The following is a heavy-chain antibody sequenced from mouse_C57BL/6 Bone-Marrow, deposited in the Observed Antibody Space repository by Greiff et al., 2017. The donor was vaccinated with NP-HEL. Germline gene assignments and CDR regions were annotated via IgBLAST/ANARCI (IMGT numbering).Heavy chain of an antibody. Sequence: DVKLVESGGGLVQSGRSLRLSCAPSGFTFSDFYMEWVRQAPGKGLEWIAASRNKANDYTTEYSASVKGRFIVSRDTSQSILYLQMNALRAEVTAIYYCARDVGIYYDNWYFDVWGTGTTVTVSS. J-gene: IGHJ1*03. CDR1: GFTFSDFY. CDR2: SRNKANDYTT. D-gene: IGHD2-4*01. CDR3: ARDVGIYYDNWYFDV. V-gene: IGHV7-1*01.